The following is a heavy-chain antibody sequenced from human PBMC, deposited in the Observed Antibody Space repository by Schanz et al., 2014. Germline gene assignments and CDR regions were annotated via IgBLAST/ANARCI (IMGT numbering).Heavy chain of an antibody. CDR2: ISPYNGNT. Sequence: QVQLVQSGAEVKKPGSSMKVSCKASRSTFSSYTISWVRQARGQGLEWMGWISPYNGNTNYAQKLQGRVTMTADTSTSTAYMDLRSLRSDDTAVYYCARDQSPYTNSSDVRYFDYWGQGSLVTVSS. CDR3: ARDQSPYTNSSDVRYFDY. V-gene: IGHV1-18*01. D-gene: IGHD6-6*01. CDR1: RSTFSSYT. J-gene: IGHJ4*02.